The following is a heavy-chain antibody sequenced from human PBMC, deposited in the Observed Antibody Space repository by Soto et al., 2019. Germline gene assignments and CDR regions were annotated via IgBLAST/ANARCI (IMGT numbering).Heavy chain of an antibody. CDR2: IYKSATT. Sequence: SETLSLTCSVSGDSISTVDCFWAWIRQPPGQALEYIGYIYKSATTYYNPSFESRVAISLDTSKGQFSLNVTSVTAADTAVYFCARGRYCLTGRCFPNWFDSWGQGTLVTSPQ. CDR1: GDSISTVDCF. V-gene: IGHV4-30-4*08. CDR3: ARGRYCLTGRCFPNWFDS. J-gene: IGHJ5*01. D-gene: IGHD2-15*01.